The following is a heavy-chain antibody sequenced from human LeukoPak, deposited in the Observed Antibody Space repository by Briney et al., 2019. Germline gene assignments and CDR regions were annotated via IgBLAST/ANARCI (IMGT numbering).Heavy chain of an antibody. CDR3: ARQLYSSSSNLGY. Sequence: PGESLKISCKGSGYSFTSYWIGWVRQMPGKGLEWMGIIYRGDSDIRYSPSFQGQVTISADKSISTAYLQWSSLKASDTAMYYCARQLYSSSSNLGYWGQGTLVTVSS. J-gene: IGHJ4*02. V-gene: IGHV5-51*01. CDR2: IYRGDSDI. CDR1: GYSFTSYW. D-gene: IGHD6-13*01.